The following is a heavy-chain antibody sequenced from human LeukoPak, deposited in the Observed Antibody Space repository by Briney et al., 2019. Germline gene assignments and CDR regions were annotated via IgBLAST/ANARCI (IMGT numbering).Heavy chain of an antibody. CDR3: ARRGWQQLANDY. CDR1: GGSISSSNW. CDR2: IYHSGST. Sequence: PSETLSLTYTVSGGSISSSNWWSWVRQPPGKGLEWIGEIYHSGSTNYNPSLKSRVTISVDKSKNQFSLKLSSVTAADTAVYYCARRGWQQLANDYWGQGTLVTVSS. V-gene: IGHV4-4*02. D-gene: IGHD6-13*01. J-gene: IGHJ4*02.